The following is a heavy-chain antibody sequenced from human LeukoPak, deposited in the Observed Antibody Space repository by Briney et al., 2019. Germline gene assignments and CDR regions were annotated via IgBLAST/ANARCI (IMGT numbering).Heavy chain of an antibody. D-gene: IGHD3-10*01. V-gene: IGHV1-2*02. J-gene: IGHJ4*02. CDR2: IDPNSGGT. Sequence: ASVKVSCKASGYTFTGYYMHWVRQAPGQGLEWMGWIDPNSGGTNYAQKFQGRVTMTRDTSISTAYMELSRLRSDDTAVYYCARGVVTMVRGEYYFDYWGQGTLVTVSS. CDR3: ARGVVTMVRGEYYFDY. CDR1: GYTFTGYY.